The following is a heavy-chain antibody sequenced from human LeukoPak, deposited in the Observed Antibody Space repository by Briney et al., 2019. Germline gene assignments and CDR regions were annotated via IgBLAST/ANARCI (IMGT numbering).Heavy chain of an antibody. J-gene: IGHJ4*02. Sequence: PSETLSLTRTVSGGSISSYYWSWLRQPPGKGLEWIGYIYYSGSTNYSPSLKSRVTISVDTSKNQFSLKLSSVTAADTAVYYCARGLFTHVFFDYWGQGTLVTVSS. CDR2: IYYSGST. CDR1: GGSISSYY. CDR3: ARGLFTHVFFDY. V-gene: IGHV4-59*01. D-gene: IGHD3-3*01.